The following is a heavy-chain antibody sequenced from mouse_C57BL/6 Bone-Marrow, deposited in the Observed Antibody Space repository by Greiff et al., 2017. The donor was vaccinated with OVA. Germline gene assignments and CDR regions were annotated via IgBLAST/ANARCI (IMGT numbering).Heavy chain of an antibody. CDR3: AYYYGSSYVLYCAMDY. CDR1: GYTFTDYY. V-gene: IGHV1-19*01. Sequence: VQLKQSGPVLVKPGASVKMSCKASGYTFTDYYMNWVKQSHGKSLEWIGVINPYNGGTSYNQKFKGKATLTVDKSSSTAYMELNSLTSEDSAVYYCAYYYGSSYVLYCAMDYWGQGTSVTVSS. CDR2: INPYNGGT. J-gene: IGHJ4*01. D-gene: IGHD1-1*01.